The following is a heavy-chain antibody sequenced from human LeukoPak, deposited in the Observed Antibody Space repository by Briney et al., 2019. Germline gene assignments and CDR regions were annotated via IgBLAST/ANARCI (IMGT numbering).Heavy chain of an antibody. CDR1: GYTFTGYY. V-gene: IGHV1-2*02. D-gene: IGHD3-22*01. Sequence: ASVKVSCKASGYTFTGYYMHWVRQAPGQGLEWMGWINPNSGGTNYAQKFQGRVTMTRDTSISTAYMELSRLRSDDTAVYYCARTTLYDSSDYYGMDVWGQGTTVTVSS. J-gene: IGHJ6*02. CDR2: INPNSGGT. CDR3: ARTTLYDSSDYYGMDV.